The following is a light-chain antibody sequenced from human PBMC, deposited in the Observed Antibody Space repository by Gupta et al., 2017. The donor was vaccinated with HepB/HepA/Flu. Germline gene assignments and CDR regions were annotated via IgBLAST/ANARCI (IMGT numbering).Light chain of an antibody. CDR2: VAS. V-gene: IGKV3-20*01. Sequence: EIVLTQSPDTLSLSPGESATLSCRTSQSVGSNFLAWYQQKPGQAPRLLISVASSRATGIPDRFSGSGSGTDFTLTISRLEPEDFAVYYCQQYATSPLTFGGGTKVEMK. CDR3: QQYATSPLT. J-gene: IGKJ4*01. CDR1: QSVGSNF.